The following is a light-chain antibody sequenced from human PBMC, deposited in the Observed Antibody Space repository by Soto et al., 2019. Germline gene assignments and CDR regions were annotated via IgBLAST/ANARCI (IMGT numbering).Light chain of an antibody. J-gene: IGKJ1*01. V-gene: IGKV3-15*01. CDR1: QNFGSN. Sequence: EIVLTQSPGTLSLFPGEKATLSCRASQNFGSNLAWYQQKPGQAPRLLIYGASTRATGIPARFSGSGSGTEFTLTISSPQSEDFAVYYCQHYNSYSEAFGQGTKVDIK. CDR3: QHYNSYSEA. CDR2: GAS.